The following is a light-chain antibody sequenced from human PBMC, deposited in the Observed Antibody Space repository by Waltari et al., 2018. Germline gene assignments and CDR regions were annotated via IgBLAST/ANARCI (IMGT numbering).Light chain of an antibody. CDR3: AAWDDSLNGVV. CDR2: TND. CDR1: SSNIASNT. J-gene: IGLJ2*01. V-gene: IGLV1-44*01. Sequence: QSVLTQPPSASGTPGQRVTISCSGSSSNIASNTVNWYQQLPGTAPKLLIYTNDQRPSGVPDRFSGSKSGTSASLAISGLQSEDGADYYCAAWDDSLNGVVFGGGTKLTVL.